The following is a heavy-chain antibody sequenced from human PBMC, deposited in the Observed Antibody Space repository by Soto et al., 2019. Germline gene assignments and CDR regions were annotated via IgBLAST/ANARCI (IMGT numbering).Heavy chain of an antibody. CDR3: AKSGEPGVVASTSFEY. J-gene: IGHJ4*02. CDR2: ISANGGSI. V-gene: IGHV3-9*01. D-gene: IGHD2-15*01. Sequence: ESGGRLVQPGKSLRLSCAASGFTFDDYAMHWVRQVPGKGLEWVSGISANGGSIRYGDSVKGRFTISRDNAKNSLFLQMNSLSAEDTALYYCAKSGEPGVVASTSFEYWGQGTLVTVSS. CDR1: GFTFDDYA.